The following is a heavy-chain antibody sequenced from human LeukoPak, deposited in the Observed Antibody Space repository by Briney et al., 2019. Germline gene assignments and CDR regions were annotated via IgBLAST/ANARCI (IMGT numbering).Heavy chain of an antibody. J-gene: IGHJ4*02. V-gene: IGHV3-48*04. CDR2: ITATSGSL. CDR1: NFSFGYYG. Sequence: GVSLRLSCTGSNFSFGYYGMNWVRQTPGKGLEWLSYITATSGSLYYADSVKGRFTVSRDNSKNSLYLQMDSLRAEDTAVYYCARCDSYSSSWSRQFDYWGPGTLVIVSS. D-gene: IGHD6-13*01. CDR3: ARCDSYSSSWSRQFDY.